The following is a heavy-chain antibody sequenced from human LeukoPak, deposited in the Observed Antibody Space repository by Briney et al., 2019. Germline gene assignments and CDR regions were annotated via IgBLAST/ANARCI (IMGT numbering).Heavy chain of an antibody. V-gene: IGHV3-21*01. CDR3: ARGGGYCTSTSCYYFDY. Sequence: GGSLRLSCAASGFTFSSYAMSWVRQAPGKGLEWVSSTSSGSSYIYYADSVKGRFTISRDNARNSLNLQMNSLRAEDTAVYYCARGGGYCTSTSCYYFDYWGQGTLVTVSS. CDR2: TSSGSSYI. CDR1: GFTFSSYA. J-gene: IGHJ4*02. D-gene: IGHD2-2*01.